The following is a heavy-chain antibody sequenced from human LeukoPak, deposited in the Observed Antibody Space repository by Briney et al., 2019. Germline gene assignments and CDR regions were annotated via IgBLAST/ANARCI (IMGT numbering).Heavy chain of an antibody. J-gene: IGHJ4*02. CDR1: GYSISSGYY. V-gene: IGHV4-38-2*01. CDR3: ARANYDGSDY. CDR2: IYHSGST. D-gene: IGHD3-22*01. Sequence: PSETLSLTCAVSGYSISSGYYWGWIRQPPGKGLEWIGSIYHSGSTYYNPSLKSRVTISVDTSKNQFSLKLSSVTAADTAVYYCARANYDGSDYWGQGTLVTVSS.